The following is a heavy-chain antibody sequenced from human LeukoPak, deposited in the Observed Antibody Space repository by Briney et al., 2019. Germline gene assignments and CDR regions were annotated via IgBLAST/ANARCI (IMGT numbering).Heavy chain of an antibody. CDR3: ATKQWLAPPPDS. D-gene: IGHD6-19*01. CDR1: GFTFSKYW. J-gene: IGHJ4*02. CDR2: INTDGTVT. Sequence: GGSLRLSCAASGFTFSKYWMLWVRQAPGKGLESGSRINTDGTVTTYADSVKGRFTISRDNADNTMFLQMNSVRDEDTAVYYCATKQWLAPPPDSWGQGTPVTVSS. V-gene: IGHV3-74*01.